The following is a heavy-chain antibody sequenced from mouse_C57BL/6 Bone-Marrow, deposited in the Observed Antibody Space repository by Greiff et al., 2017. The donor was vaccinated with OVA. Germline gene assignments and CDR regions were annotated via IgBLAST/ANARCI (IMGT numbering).Heavy chain of an antibody. CDR3: ARRYYGSSYLYFDY. CDR1: GFTFSDYY. J-gene: IGHJ2*01. V-gene: IGHV5-12*01. D-gene: IGHD1-1*01. Sequence: EVKLMESGGGLVQPGGSLKLSCAASGFTFSDYYMYWVRQTPEKRLEWVAYISNGGGSTYYPDTVKGRFTISRDNAKNTLYLQMSRLKSEDTAMYYCARRYYGSSYLYFDYWGQGTTLTVSS. CDR2: ISNGGGST.